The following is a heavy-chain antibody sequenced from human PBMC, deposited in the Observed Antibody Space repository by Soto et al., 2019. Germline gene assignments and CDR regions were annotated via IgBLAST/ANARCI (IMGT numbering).Heavy chain of an antibody. J-gene: IGHJ5*02. CDR1: SGSISSSNW. V-gene: IGHV4-4*02. CDR2: IYHSGST. CDR3: ARAAFDFWSGYSGHWFNP. Sequence: QVQLQESGPGLVKPSGTLSLTCAVSSGSISSSNWWSWVRQPPGKGLEWIGEIYHSGSTNYNPSLKSRVTISVDKSKYQFSLKLSSVTAADTAVYYCARAAFDFWSGYSGHWFNPWGQGTLVTVSS. D-gene: IGHD3-3*01.